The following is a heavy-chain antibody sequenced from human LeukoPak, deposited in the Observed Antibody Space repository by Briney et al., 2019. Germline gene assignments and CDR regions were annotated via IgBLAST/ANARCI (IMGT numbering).Heavy chain of an antibody. V-gene: IGHV3-43*01. J-gene: IGHJ2*01. D-gene: IGHD6-19*01. Sequence: GGSLRLSCAASGFTFDDYTMPWVRQAPGKGLEWVSLISWDGGNTYYADSVKGRFTISRDNSKNSLYLQMNGLRTEDTALYYCAKDIQVAVAATGWYFDLWGRGTLVTVSS. CDR2: ISWDGGNT. CDR3: AKDIQVAVAATGWYFDL. CDR1: GFTFDDYT.